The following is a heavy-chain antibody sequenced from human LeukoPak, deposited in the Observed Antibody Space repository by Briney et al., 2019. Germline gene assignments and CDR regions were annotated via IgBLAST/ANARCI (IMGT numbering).Heavy chain of an antibody. D-gene: IGHD4-17*01. V-gene: IGHV4-34*01. CDR2: INHSGST. CDR3: ARNYGDCDFDY. CDR1: GVSFSGYY. J-gene: IGHJ4*02. Sequence: SETLSLTCAVYGVSFSGYYWSWIRQPPGKGLEWIGEINHSGSTNYNPSLKSRVTISVDTSKNQFSLKLSPVTAADTAVYYCARNYGDCDFDYWGQGTLVTVSS.